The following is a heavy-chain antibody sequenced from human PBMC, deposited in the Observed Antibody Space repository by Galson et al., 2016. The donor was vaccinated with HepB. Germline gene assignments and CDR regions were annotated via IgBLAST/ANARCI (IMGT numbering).Heavy chain of an antibody. V-gene: IGHV3-23*01. Sequence: SLRLSCAASGFGFNNYAMTWVRQAPGMGLEWVATISPSGDQRYYVDSVEGRFTISRDNSKSTLHLQMNSLKAEDTALYFCSKGYHLNDLTSPGGSWGQGTLVTVSS. CDR2: ISPSGDQR. CDR1: GFGFNNYA. D-gene: IGHD1-20*01. CDR3: SKGYHLNDLTSPGGS. J-gene: IGHJ5*02.